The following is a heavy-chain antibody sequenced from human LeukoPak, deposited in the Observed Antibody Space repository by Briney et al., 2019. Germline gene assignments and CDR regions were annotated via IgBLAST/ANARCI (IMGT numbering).Heavy chain of an antibody. V-gene: IGHV1-46*01. D-gene: IGHD6-13*01. Sequence: ASVKVSCKASGYTFTSYYMHWVRQTPGQGLEWMGIINPSGGSTSYAQKFQGRVTMTRDTSTSTVYMELSSLRSEDTAVYYCARDRGGPGIAEFWGQGTLVTVSP. CDR1: GYTFTSYY. CDR2: INPSGGST. J-gene: IGHJ4*02. CDR3: ARDRGGPGIAEF.